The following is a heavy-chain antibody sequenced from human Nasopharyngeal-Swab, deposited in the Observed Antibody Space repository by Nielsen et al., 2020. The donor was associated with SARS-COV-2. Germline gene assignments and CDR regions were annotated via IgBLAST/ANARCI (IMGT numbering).Heavy chain of an antibody. Sequence: GESLKISCAASGFTFSHYTMNWVRQAPGKGLEWVSSISSTSSYIFYADSVKGRFTISRDSAKNSLYLQMNSLRAEDTAVYYCARDRYGDLDYWGQGTLVTVSS. J-gene: IGHJ4*02. CDR2: ISSTSSYI. V-gene: IGHV3-21*01. CDR3: ARDRYGDLDY. CDR1: GFTFSHYT. D-gene: IGHD4-17*01.